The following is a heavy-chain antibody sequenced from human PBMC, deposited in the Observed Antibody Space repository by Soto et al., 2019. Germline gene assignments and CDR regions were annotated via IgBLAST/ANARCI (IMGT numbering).Heavy chain of an antibody. CDR3: ARLPYSGYAQAAFDY. Sequence: QVQLQESGPGLVKPSETLSLTCTVSGGSISTYYWSWIRQPPGKGLDWIGYIHYRGGTSYNPSLKSRLTIAVDTSKNQFSLKLTSVTAADTAVYYCARLPYSGYAQAAFDYWGQGTLVTVSS. V-gene: IGHV4-59*01. J-gene: IGHJ4*02. D-gene: IGHD5-12*01. CDR2: IHYRGGT. CDR1: GGSISTYY.